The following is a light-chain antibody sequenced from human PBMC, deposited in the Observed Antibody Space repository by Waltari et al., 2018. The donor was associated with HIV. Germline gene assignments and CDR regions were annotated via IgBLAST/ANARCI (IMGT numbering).Light chain of an antibody. CDR2: WAS. J-gene: IGKJ4*01. CDR3: QQFYTSPLT. CDR1: QSVLYSSNNKNY. V-gene: IGKV4-1*01. Sequence: GSLGERATINCKSSQSVLYSSNNKNYLAWYQQKPGQPPKLLIYWASTRESGVPDRFSGSGSGTDFTLTISSLQAEDVAVYYCQQFYTSPLTFGGGTKVEIK.